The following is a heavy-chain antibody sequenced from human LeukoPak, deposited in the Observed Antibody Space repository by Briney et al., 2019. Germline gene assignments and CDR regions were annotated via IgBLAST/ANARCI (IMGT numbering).Heavy chain of an antibody. CDR1: GYTLTGYY. Sequence: ASVKVSCKASGYTLTGYYMHWVRQAPGQGLEWMGWINPNSGGTNYAQKFQGRVTMTRDTSISTAYMELSRLRSDDTAVYYCARDKYDILTGYSPGDYWGQGTLVTVSS. D-gene: IGHD3-9*01. V-gene: IGHV1-2*02. J-gene: IGHJ4*02. CDR2: INPNSGGT. CDR3: ARDKYDILTGYSPGDY.